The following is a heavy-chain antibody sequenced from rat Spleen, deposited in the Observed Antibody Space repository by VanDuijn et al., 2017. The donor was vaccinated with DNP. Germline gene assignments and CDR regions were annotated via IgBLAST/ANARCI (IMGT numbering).Heavy chain of an antibody. CDR3: AIQLGVFDS. CDR2: VTNAGST. V-gene: IGHV3-3*01. D-gene: IGHD5-1*01. J-gene: IGHJ2*01. CDR1: GFSITNNFK. Sequence: EVLLQESGPGLVKPSQSLSLTCSVSGFSITNNFKWSWIRKFPGNKLEWMGYVTNAGSTHYNPSLRSRISITTDTSKNQFFLQVNSVDTEVTATYYCAIQLGVFDSWAPGVLVPVSS.